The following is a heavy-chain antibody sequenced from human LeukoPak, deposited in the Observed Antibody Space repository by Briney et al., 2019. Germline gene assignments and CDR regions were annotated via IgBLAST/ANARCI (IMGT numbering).Heavy chain of an antibody. Sequence: GGSLRLSCAVSEFTFSRYWMSWVRQAPGKGLEWVATIKQNASEKYYVDSVEGRFTISRDNSKNSLYLQMDSLRAEARAVYYCARVFWSATSYYFEYWGQGALVTVSS. CDR1: EFTFSRYW. CDR3: ARVFWSATSYYFEY. CDR2: IKQNASEK. D-gene: IGHD1-26*01. J-gene: IGHJ4*02. V-gene: IGHV3-7*05.